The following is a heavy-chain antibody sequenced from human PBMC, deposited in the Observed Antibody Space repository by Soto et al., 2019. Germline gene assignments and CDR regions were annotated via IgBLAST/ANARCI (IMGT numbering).Heavy chain of an antibody. V-gene: IGHV4-34*01. CDR3: ARELMVYAIIGNWFDP. CDR2: INHSGST. Sequence: SETLSLTCAVYGGSFSGYYWSWIRQPPGKGLEWIGEINHSGSTNYNPSLKSRVTISVDTSKNQFSLKLSSVTAADTAVYYCARELMVYAIIGNWFDPWGQGTLVTVSS. J-gene: IGHJ5*02. CDR1: GGSFSGYY. D-gene: IGHD2-8*01.